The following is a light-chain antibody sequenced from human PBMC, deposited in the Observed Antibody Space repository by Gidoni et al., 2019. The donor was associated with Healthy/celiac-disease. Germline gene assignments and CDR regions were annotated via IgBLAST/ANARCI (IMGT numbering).Light chain of an antibody. J-gene: IGKJ1*01. CDR3: QQYNSYST. V-gene: IGKV1-5*03. Sequence: DTQMTQSPSTLSASVGDRVTITCRASQSIRSWLAWYQQKPGKAPKLLIYKASSLESGVPSRFSGSGSGTEFTLTISSLQPNDFATYYCQQYNSYSTFGQGTKVEIK. CDR1: QSIRSW. CDR2: KAS.